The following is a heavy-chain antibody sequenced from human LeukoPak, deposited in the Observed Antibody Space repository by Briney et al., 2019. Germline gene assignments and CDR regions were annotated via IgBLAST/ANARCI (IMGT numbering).Heavy chain of an antibody. CDR1: GFTFSDYY. CDR2: ISSSGSTI. D-gene: IGHD2-2*02. V-gene: IGHV3-11*04. CDR3: ARERCSSTSCYTGIYYYMDV. Sequence: GSLRLSCAASGFTFSDYYMSWIRQAPGKGLEWVPYISSSGSTIYYADSVKGRFTISRDNAKNSLYLQMNSLRAEDTAVYYCARERCSSTSCYTGIYYYMDVWGKGTTVTVSS. J-gene: IGHJ6*03.